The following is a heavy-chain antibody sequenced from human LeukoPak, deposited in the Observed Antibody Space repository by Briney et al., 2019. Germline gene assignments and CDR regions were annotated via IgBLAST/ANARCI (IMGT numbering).Heavy chain of an antibody. Sequence: GGSLRLSCAAPGFTLSASYLSWIRQAQGKGLEWVSYISSSGSTIYYADSVKGRFTISRDNAKNSLYLQMNSLRAEDTAVYYCARDYYDFWSGPQDYNWFDPWGQGTLVTVSS. CDR3: ARDYYDFWSGPQDYNWFDP. J-gene: IGHJ5*02. CDR2: ISSSGSTI. D-gene: IGHD3-3*01. V-gene: IGHV3-11*01. CDR1: GFTLSASY.